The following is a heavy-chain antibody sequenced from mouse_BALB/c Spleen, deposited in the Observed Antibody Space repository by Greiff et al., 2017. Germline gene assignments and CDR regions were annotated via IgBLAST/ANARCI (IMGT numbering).Heavy chain of an antibody. J-gene: IGHJ4*01. CDR3: AREGEGYAMDY. CDR1: GYAFTNYL. Sequence: ESGAELVRPGTSVKVSCKASGYAFTNYLIEWVKQRPGQGLEWIGVINPGSGGTNYNEKFKGKATLTADKSSSTAYMQLSSLTSDDSAVYFCAREGEGYAMDYWGQGTSVTVSS. CDR2: INPGSGGT. V-gene: IGHV1-54*01.